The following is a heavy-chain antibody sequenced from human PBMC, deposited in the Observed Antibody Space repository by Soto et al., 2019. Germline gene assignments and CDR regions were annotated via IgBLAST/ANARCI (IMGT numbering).Heavy chain of an antibody. CDR2: INPSGGST. D-gene: IGHD5-18*01. V-gene: IGHV1-46*01. CDR3: ARDREYSYGWVVAGLSSDY. Sequence: ASVKVSFKASGYTFTSYYMHWLRQAPGQGLEWMGIINPSGGSTSYAQKFQGRVTMTRDTSTSTVYMELSSLRSEDTAVYYCARDREYSYGWVVAGLSSDYWGQGTLVTVSS. J-gene: IGHJ4*02. CDR1: GYTFTSYY.